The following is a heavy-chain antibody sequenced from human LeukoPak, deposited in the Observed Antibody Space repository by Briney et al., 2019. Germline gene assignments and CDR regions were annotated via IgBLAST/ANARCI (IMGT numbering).Heavy chain of an antibody. CDR3: ARDVAVTADRTYYYGMDV. CDR1: GFTFSSYE. J-gene: IGHJ6*02. Sequence: GSLILSCAASGFTFSSYEMNWVRPAPGKGLEWVSYISSSGSTIYYADSVKGRFTISRDNAKTSLYLQMNSLRAEDTAVYYCARDVAVTADRTYYYGMDVWGQGTTVTVSS. D-gene: IGHD2-21*02. V-gene: IGHV3-48*03. CDR2: ISSSGSTI.